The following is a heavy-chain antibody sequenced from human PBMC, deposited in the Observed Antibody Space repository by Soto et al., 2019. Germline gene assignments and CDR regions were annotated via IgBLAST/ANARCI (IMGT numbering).Heavy chain of an antibody. J-gene: IGHJ6*02. CDR1: GFIFNNYA. CDR2: ISYDGTYK. CDR3: AKDWEEGGYKCGFYYYYGMDV. D-gene: IGHD5-18*01. Sequence: QVQLVESGGGVAQPGRSLRLSCVASGFIFNNYAMHWVRQAPGKGLEWVAVISYDGTYKYYGNSVKGRFTISRDNSKNTLNLQMNSLRPKDTAVYFCAKDWEEGGYKCGFYYYYGMDVWGQGTTVTVSS. V-gene: IGHV3-30*18.